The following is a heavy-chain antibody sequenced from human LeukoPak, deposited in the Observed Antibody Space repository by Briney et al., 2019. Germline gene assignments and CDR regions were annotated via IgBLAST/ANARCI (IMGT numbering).Heavy chain of an antibody. Sequence: GGSLRLSCAASGFTFSNAWMTWVRQAPGKGLEWVGRIKTKTDGGTTDYAAPVKGRFTISRDDSKNTLYLQMTSLQTEDTAVYYCTTPIRWEVVATTSHDCWGQGTLVTVSS. J-gene: IGHJ4*02. CDR2: IKTKTDGGTT. CDR3: TTPIRWEVVATTSHDC. CDR1: GFTFSNAW. V-gene: IGHV3-15*01. D-gene: IGHD5-12*01.